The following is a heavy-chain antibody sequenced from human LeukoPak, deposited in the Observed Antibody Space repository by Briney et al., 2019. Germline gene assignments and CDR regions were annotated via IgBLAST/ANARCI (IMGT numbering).Heavy chain of an antibody. CDR2: ISGSGGTT. D-gene: IGHD2-2*01. CDR3: AKEGILAVPTALMDV. CDR1: GFIFSSYG. J-gene: IGHJ6*03. Sequence: PGGSLRLSCAASGFIFSSYGMSWVRQAPGKGLEWVSAISGSGGTTYYADSVKGRFTISRDNSKNTLYLQMNSLRAEDTAVYYCAKEGILAVPTALMDVWGKGTTVTISS. V-gene: IGHV3-23*01.